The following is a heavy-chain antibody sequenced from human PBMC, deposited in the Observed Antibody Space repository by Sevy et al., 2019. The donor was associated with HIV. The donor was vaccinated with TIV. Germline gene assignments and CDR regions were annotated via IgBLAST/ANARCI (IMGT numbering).Heavy chain of an antibody. D-gene: IGHD2-8*01. J-gene: IGHJ4*02. CDR2: LSFGCGKI. CDR1: GFAFYDYS. Sequence: GGSLRLSCAASGFAFYDYSMSWIRQAPGKGLEWVATLSFGCGKINYADSAKGRFTISRDNSKNSFYLQMDNLRVEDTALYYCAREGCTRPHDYGGQGTWVTVSS. CDR3: AREGCTRPHDY. V-gene: IGHV3-23*01.